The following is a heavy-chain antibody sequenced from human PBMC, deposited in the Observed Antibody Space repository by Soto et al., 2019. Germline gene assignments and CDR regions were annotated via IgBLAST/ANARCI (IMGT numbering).Heavy chain of an antibody. J-gene: IGHJ6*02. CDR1: GYRFSDYG. CDR2: ISAYNGNT. V-gene: IGHV1-18*01. D-gene: IGHD1-1*01. Sequence: QVQLVQSGAEVKRAGASVKVSCKTSGYRFSDYGISWVRQAPGQGLEWMGWISAYNGNTKYAQKFQDRVTVTTATSRSTGYLELRSLTSDDTSIYYCARESIRAMEYNGLDVWGQGTAVTVSS. CDR3: ARESIRAMEYNGLDV.